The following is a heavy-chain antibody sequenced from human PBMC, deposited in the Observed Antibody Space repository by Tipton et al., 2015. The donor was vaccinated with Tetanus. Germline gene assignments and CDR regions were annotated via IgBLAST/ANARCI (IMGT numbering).Heavy chain of an antibody. CDR1: GGSFSSYF. J-gene: IGHJ3*01. Sequence: TLSLTCTVSGGSFSSYFWTWIRQPPGKGLEWIGNIYNIARTNYNPSLRSRVTMSVDTSKNQFYLQLSSVTAADTAVYFCAGVTAQRTELYFDHWGQGTMVTVSS. V-gene: IGHV4-59*01. D-gene: IGHD2-8*01. CDR3: AGVTAQRTELYFDH. CDR2: IYNIART.